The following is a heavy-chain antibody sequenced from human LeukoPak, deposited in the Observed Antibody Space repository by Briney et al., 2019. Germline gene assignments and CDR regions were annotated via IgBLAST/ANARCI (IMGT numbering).Heavy chain of an antibody. D-gene: IGHD6-19*01. CDR2: INPDGSST. CDR1: GFTFSSYW. CDR3: ARSSSGWHSDY. Sequence: GGSLRLSCAASGFTFSSYWMHWVRQAPGKGLVWVSRINPDGSSTTYADSVKGRFTISRDNAKNTLYLQMNSLRAEGTALYYCARSSSGWHSDYWGQGTLATVSS. J-gene: IGHJ4*02. V-gene: IGHV3-74*01.